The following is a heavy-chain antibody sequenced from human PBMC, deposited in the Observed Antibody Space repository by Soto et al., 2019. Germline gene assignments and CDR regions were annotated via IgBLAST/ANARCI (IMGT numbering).Heavy chain of an antibody. CDR2: INPSGGST. J-gene: IGHJ5*02. D-gene: IGHD6-13*01. Sequence: ASAKVSCKASGYTFTSYSMHWVPQAPGQGLEWIGIINPSGGSTSYAQKFQGRVTMTRDTSTSTVYMEMSSLRSEDTAVYYCARDGTHNWFEPWGQGTLVTVSS. CDR3: ARDGTHNWFEP. V-gene: IGHV1-46*01. CDR1: GYTFTSYS.